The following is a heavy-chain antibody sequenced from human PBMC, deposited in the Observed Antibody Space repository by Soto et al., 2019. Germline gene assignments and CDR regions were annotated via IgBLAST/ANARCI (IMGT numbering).Heavy chain of an antibody. CDR2: IRRIAYGGTT. CDR1: GFNFAAYT. J-gene: IGHJ4*02. V-gene: IGHV3-49*04. CDR3: SRSLAIDFDS. Sequence: GSLRLSCSASGFNFAAYTMSWVRLTPGKGLEWVGFIRRIAYGGTTDYAASVKGRFTISRDDSRKIVYLQMSRLKIEDTAVYYCSRSLAIDFDSWGQGTLVTVPQ.